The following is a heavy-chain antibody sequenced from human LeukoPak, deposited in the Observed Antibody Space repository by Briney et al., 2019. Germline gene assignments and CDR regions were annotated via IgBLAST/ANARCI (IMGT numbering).Heavy chain of an antibody. D-gene: IGHD6-19*01. CDR3: ASTLSLQGIAVAGWFDP. V-gene: IGHV1-69*05. J-gene: IGHJ5*02. CDR2: IIPIFGTA. Sequence: SVKVSCKASGGTFSSYAISWVRQAPGQGLEWMGGIIPIFGTANYAQKFQGRVTITTDESTSTAYMELSSLRSEDTAVYYCASTLSLQGIAVAGWFDPWGQGTLVTVSS. CDR1: GGTFSSYA.